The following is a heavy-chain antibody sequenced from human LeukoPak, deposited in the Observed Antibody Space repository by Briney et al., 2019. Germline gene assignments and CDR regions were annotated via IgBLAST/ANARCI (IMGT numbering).Heavy chain of an antibody. D-gene: IGHD2-2*01. Sequence: PGESLKISCKGSGYRFTSYWIGWVRPMPGKSLEWMGIIYPGDSDTRYSPSFQGQVTISADKSISTAYLQWSSLKASDTAMYYCARQLVVPAATYYFDYWGQGTLVTVSS. CDR2: IYPGDSDT. V-gene: IGHV5-51*01. CDR1: GYRFTSYW. J-gene: IGHJ4*02. CDR3: ARQLVVPAATYYFDY.